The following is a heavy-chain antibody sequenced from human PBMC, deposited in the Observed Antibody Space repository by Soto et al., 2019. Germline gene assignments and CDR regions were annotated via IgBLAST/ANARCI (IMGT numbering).Heavy chain of an antibody. V-gene: IGHV1-69*08. J-gene: IGHJ3*02. D-gene: IGHD5-12*01. CDR1: GGTFSSYT. CDR3: ARDRVATYGAFDI. Sequence: QVQLVQSGAEVKKPGSSVKVSCKASGGTFSSYTISWVRQAPGQGLEWMGRIIPILGIANYAQKFQGRVTITADKSTSTAYMELSSLRYEDTAVYYCARDRVATYGAFDIWGQGTMVTVSS. CDR2: IIPILGIA.